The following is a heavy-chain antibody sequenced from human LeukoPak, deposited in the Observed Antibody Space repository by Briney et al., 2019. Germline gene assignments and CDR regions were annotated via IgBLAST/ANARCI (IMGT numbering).Heavy chain of an antibody. CDR3: ARAQPPYYYDSSGYYFDY. CDR2: IYYSGST. Sequence: SETLSLTCAVYGGSFSGYYWSWIRQPPGKGLEWIGSIYYSGSTYYNPSLKSRVTISVDTSKNQFSLKLSSVTAADTAVYYCARAQPPYYYDSSGYYFDYWGQGTLVTVSS. J-gene: IGHJ4*02. D-gene: IGHD3-22*01. V-gene: IGHV4-34*01. CDR1: GGSFSGYY.